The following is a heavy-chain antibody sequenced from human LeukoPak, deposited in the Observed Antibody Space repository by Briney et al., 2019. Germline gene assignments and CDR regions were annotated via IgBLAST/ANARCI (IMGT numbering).Heavy chain of an antibody. D-gene: IGHD3-22*01. CDR3: ARGADSSGYYSIFYFDY. J-gene: IGHJ4*02. CDR2: ISYSGST. CDR1: GGSTSSDH. Sequence: SETLSLTCTVSGGSTSSDHWSWIRQPPEKGLEWIGCISYSGSTNYNPSLKSRVTISVDTSKNQFSLKLSSVTAADTAVYYCARGADSSGYYSIFYFDYWGQGTLVTVSS. V-gene: IGHV4-59*01.